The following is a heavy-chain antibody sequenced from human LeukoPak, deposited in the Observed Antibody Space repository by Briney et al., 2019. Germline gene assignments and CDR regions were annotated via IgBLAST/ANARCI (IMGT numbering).Heavy chain of an antibody. CDR1: GVSFNDYY. J-gene: IGHJ4*02. CDR3: TRMTAGHDY. D-gene: IGHD2-21*02. Sequence: SQTLSLTCAVSGVSFNDYYWSWVRQTPGKGLEWIGEINHSGYTNDSPSLKSRVTLSIDTSRKQFSLNLRSVTVADTGIYYCTRMTAGHDYWGQGTLVTVSS. CDR2: INHSGYT. V-gene: IGHV4-34*01.